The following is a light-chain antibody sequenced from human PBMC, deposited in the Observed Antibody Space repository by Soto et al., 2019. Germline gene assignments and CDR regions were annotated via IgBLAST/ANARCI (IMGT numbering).Light chain of an antibody. CDR1: SSDVGGYNY. J-gene: IGLJ2*01. Sequence: QSALTQPRSVSGSPGQSVTISCTGTSSDVGGYNYVSWYQQHPGKAPKFMIYDVTKRPSGVPDRFSGSKSGNMASLTISGLQAEDEADYYCSSYAGSSTFVVFGGGTKLTVL. CDR2: DVT. V-gene: IGLV2-11*01. CDR3: SSYAGSSTFVV.